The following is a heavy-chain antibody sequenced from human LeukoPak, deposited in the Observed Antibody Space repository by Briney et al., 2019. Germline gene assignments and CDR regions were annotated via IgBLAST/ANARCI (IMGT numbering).Heavy chain of an antibody. CDR1: RLTFSNDW. V-gene: IGHV3-7*01. D-gene: IGHD1-26*01. J-gene: IGHJ5*02. Sequence: GGSLRLSRAASRLTFSNDWMSWVRRAPGKGLEWVANIKQDGSEKYYVDTVKGRFTISRDNAKNSLYLQMNSLRAEDTAVYYCARPGTYYRSLDPWGEGTLVTVSS. CDR2: IKQDGSEK. CDR3: ARPGTYYRSLDP.